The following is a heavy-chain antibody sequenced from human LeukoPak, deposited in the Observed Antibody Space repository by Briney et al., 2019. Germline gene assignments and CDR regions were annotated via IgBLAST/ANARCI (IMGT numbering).Heavy chain of an antibody. D-gene: IGHD3-10*01. Sequence: SETLSLTCAVYGGSFSGYYWSWIRQPPGKGLEWIGEINYSGSTNYNPSLKSLVTISVDTSKNQFSLKLSSVSAADTAVYYCARGLLWFGESKPYYFDYWGQGTLVTVSS. J-gene: IGHJ4*02. CDR1: GGSFSGYY. CDR3: ARGLLWFGESKPYYFDY. CDR2: INYSGST. V-gene: IGHV4-34*01.